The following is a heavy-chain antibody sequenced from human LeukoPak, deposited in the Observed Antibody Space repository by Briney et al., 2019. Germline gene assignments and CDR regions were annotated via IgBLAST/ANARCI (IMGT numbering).Heavy chain of an antibody. V-gene: IGHV4-34*01. J-gene: IGHJ4*02. D-gene: IGHD3-22*01. CDR2: INHSGST. CDR3: ARDRSGYYFDY. CDR1: GGSFSGYY. Sequence: PSETLSLTCAVYGGSFSGYYWSWIRQPPGKGLEWIGEINHSGSTNYNPSLKSRVTISVDTSKNQFSLKLSSVTAADTAVYYCARDRSGYYFDYWGQGTLATVSS.